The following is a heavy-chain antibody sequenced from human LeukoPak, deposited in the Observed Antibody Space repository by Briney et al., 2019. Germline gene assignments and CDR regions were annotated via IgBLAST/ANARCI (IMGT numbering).Heavy chain of an antibody. V-gene: IGHV4-61*02. CDR3: ARILLWFEELLHMDV. D-gene: IGHD3-10*01. CDR2: IYTSGST. CDR1: GGSISSGSYY. J-gene: IGHJ6*03. Sequence: SETLSLTCTVSGGSISSGSYYWSWIRQPAGKGLEWIGRIYTSGSTNYNPSLKSRVTISVDTSKNQFSLKLSSVTAADTAVYYCARILLWFEELLHMDVWGKGTTATVSS.